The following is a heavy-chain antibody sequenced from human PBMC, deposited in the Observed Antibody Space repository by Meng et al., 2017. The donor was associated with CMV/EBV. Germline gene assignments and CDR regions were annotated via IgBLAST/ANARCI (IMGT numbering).Heavy chain of an antibody. CDR1: GGSISSYY. Sequence: SETLSLTCTVSGGSISSYYWSWIRQPPGKGLEWIGYIYYSGSTNYNPSLKSRVTISVDTSKNQFSLKLSSVTAADTAVYYCARDRSGGYYYYWGQGTRVTVSS. V-gene: IGHV4-59*01. J-gene: IGHJ4*02. CDR2: IYYSGST. D-gene: IGHD3-22*01. CDR3: ARDRSGGYYYY.